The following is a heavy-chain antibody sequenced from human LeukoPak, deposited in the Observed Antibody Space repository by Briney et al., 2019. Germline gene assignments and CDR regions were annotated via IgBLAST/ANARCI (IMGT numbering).Heavy chain of an antibody. Sequence: GRSLRLSCAASGFTFSSYGTHWVRQAPGKGLEWVAVIWYDGSNKYYADSVKGRFTISRDNSKNTLYLQMNSPRAEDTAVYYCARDSSPIRDGYNSLGYWGQGTLVTVSS. V-gene: IGHV3-33*01. CDR3: ARDSSPIRDGYNSLGY. CDR2: IWYDGSNK. D-gene: IGHD5-24*01. CDR1: GFTFSSYG. J-gene: IGHJ4*02.